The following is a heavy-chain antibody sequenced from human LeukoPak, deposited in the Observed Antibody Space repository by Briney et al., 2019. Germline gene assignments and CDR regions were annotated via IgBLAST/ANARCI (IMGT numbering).Heavy chain of an antibody. Sequence: GGSLRLSCSASGFTVSTYTVTWVRQTPERGLEWVSAITFSGGTTYYKDSVKGRFTISRDDFKNTVYLQMDSLRVEDTAVYYYARAQGTTNGLLDNWGQGTLVTVSS. J-gene: IGHJ4*02. CDR2: ITFSGGTT. D-gene: IGHD5-24*01. CDR3: ARAQGTTNGLLDN. V-gene: IGHV3-23*01. CDR1: GFTVSTYT.